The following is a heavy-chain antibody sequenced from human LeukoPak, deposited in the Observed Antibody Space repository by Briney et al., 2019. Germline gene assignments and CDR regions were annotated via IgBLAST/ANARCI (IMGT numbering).Heavy chain of an antibody. CDR1: GFTFCSYV. V-gene: IGHV3-23*01. CDR3: ARRNTGIDY. J-gene: IGHJ4*02. D-gene: IGHD4-17*01. CDR2: ISTSGGIT. Sequence: GGPLRLSCAASGFTFCSYVMNWVRQAPGKGLEWVSGISTSGGITYYADSVKGRFTISRDNSKNTLHLQMNSLRAEDTAVYYCARRNTGIDYWGQGTQVTVSS.